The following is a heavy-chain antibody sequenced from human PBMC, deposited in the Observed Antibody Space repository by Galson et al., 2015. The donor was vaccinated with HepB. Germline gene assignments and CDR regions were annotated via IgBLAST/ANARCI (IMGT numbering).Heavy chain of an antibody. D-gene: IGHD5-12*01. CDR3: ARSSGATGTDY. CDR2: VWKDVSNK. V-gene: IGHV3-33*01. Sequence: ALRLACAAGGFTFSSDGMHRGRQAPGNGLEWVAVVWKDVSNKYYADAVKGRFTISRDNYKNTLYLQMSSLRAEDTAVYYCARSSGATGTDYWGQGTLVTVSS. CDR1: GFTFSSDG. J-gene: IGHJ4*02.